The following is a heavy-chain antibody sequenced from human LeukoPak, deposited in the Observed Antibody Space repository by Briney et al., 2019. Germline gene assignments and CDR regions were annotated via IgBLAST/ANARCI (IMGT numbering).Heavy chain of an antibody. V-gene: IGHV3-23*01. CDR3: ATGDIAAAADDAFDI. Sequence: PGGSLRLSCATSGFTFSDYAMSWVRQAPGKGLEWVSTISNSGGNTHYADSVMGRFTISRDNSKSTLYLQMNSLRAEDTAVYYCATGDIAAAADDAFDIWGQGTMVTVSS. CDR1: GFTFSDYA. J-gene: IGHJ3*02. D-gene: IGHD6-13*01. CDR2: ISNSGGNT.